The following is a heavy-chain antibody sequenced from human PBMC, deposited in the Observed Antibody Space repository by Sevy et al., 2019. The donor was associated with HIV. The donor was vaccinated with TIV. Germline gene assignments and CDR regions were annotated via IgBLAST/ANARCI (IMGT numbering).Heavy chain of an antibody. J-gene: IGHJ5*02. CDR3: ARDSSGFDT. Sequence: GGSLRLSCAASGFTFSSYWMPWVRQAPGKGLMWVSRINGDETSTTYADSVKGRFTISRDNAKNTLYLQMNSLRVEDTAVYYCARDSSGFDTWGQGTLVTVSS. CDR2: INGDETST. CDR1: GFTFSSYW. V-gene: IGHV3-74*01.